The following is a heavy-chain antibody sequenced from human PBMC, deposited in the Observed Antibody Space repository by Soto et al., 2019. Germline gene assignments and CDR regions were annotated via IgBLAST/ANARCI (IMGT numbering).Heavy chain of an antibody. J-gene: IGHJ6*02. D-gene: IGHD6-6*01. CDR3: AREGNLEYSSSSSGYYYYYYGMDV. V-gene: IGHV5-10-1*01. CDR1: GYSFTSYW. Sequence: ESLKISCKGSGYSFTSYWIGWVRQMPGKGLEWMGGIDPSDSYTNYSPSFQGHVTISADKSISTAYLQWSSLKASDTAMYYCAREGNLEYSSSSSGYYYYYYGMDVWGQGTTVTVSS. CDR2: IDPSDSYT.